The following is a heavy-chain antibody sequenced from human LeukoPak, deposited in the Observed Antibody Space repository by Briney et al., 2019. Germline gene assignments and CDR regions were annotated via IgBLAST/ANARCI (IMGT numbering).Heavy chain of an antibody. V-gene: IGHV4-59*01. CDR2: IYYSGST. CDR3: ARSRGVGATKDYYYYMDV. Sequence: SETLSLTCTVSGGSISSYYWSWIRQPPGKGLEWIGYIYYSGSTNYNPSLKSRVTISVDTSKNQFSLKLSSVTAADTAVYYCARSRGVGATKDYYYYMDVWGKGTTVTVPS. J-gene: IGHJ6*03. CDR1: GGSISSYY. D-gene: IGHD1-26*01.